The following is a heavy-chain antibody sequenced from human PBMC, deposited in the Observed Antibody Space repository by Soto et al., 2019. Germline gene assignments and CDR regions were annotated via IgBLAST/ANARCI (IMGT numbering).Heavy chain of an antibody. CDR2: ISTSGDRS. V-gene: IGHV3-23*01. J-gene: IGHJ4*02. D-gene: IGHD3-10*01. CDR3: ARDMDDALAYYIFDY. Sequence: GSLRLSCAASGFTFSSYAMSWVRQAPGKGLEWVSSISTSGDRSFYADSVQGRFTISRDNSKNTLYLQMNSLRADDTAVYHCARDMDDALAYYIFDYWGQGTLVTVSS. CDR1: GFTFSSYA.